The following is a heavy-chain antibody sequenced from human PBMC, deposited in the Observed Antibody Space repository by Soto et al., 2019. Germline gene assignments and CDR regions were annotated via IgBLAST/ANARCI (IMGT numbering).Heavy chain of an antibody. Sequence: QVQLVQSGAEVKKPGSSVKVSCKTSGGTFRTSAISWVRQAPGQGLEWMGGIMPVFSTPDYAQKFQGRVTITADECTGTAYMELSSLRSEDTAVYYCARDKDRQQLGGNYYYIMDVWGQGTTVTVSS. CDR1: GGTFRTSA. CDR2: IMPVFSTP. CDR3: ARDKDRQQLGGNYYYIMDV. J-gene: IGHJ6*01. D-gene: IGHD3-3*02. V-gene: IGHV1-69*12.